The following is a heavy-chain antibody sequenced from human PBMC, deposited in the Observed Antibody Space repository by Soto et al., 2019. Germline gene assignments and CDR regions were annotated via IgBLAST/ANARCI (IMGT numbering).Heavy chain of an antibody. CDR1: GGTFSSYA. D-gene: IGHD6-6*01. CDR2: IIPIFGTA. V-gene: IGHV1-69*13. J-gene: IGHJ5*02. Sequence: SVKVSCKASGGTFSSYAISWVRQAPGQGLEWMGGIIPIFGTANYAQKFQGRVTITADESTSTAYMELSSLRSEDTAVYYCARDRIAARPSWFDPWGQGXLVTVPS. CDR3: ARDRIAARPSWFDP.